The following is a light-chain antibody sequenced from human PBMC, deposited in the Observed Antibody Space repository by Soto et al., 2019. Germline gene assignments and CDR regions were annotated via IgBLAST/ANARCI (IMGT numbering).Light chain of an antibody. CDR3: QSYDSSLSGSRV. J-gene: IGLJ2*01. Sequence: LTQPPSVSGAPGQRVTISCTGSSSNIGAGYDVHWYQQLPGTAPKLLIYGNSNRLSGVPDRFSGSKSGTSASLAITGLQAEDEADYYCQSYDSSLSGSRVFGGGTKLTVL. CDR1: SSNIGAGYD. CDR2: GNS. V-gene: IGLV1-40*01.